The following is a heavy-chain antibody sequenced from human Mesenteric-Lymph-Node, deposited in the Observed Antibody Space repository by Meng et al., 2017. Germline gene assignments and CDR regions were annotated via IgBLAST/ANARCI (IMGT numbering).Heavy chain of an antibody. CDR3: ANPGYSSGWHGDY. D-gene: IGHD6-19*01. CDR2: ISYDVSNK. CDR1: GFTFSSYA. J-gene: IGHJ4*02. V-gene: IGHV3-30*04. Sequence: GGSLRLPCSALGFTFSSYAMHWARQAPGKGLEWVTVISYDVSNKYYADSVKGRFTNSRDNSKNTLCLQMTSLKAEDTAVYYCANPGYSSGWHGDYWGQGTLVTVSS.